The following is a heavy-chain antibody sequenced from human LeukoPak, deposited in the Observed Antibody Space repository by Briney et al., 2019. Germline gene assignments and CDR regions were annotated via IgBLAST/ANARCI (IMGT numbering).Heavy chain of an antibody. CDR1: GYTFTSYA. CDR3: ARFDLPEHALRLGVPGGFDP. CDR2: INAGSGNT. V-gene: IGHV1-3*03. D-gene: IGHD3-16*01. Sequence: ASVKVSCKASGYTFTSYAMHWVRQATGQGLEWMGWINAGSGNTKYSQEFQGRVTITRDTSVSTAYMELSSLTAEDTAVYYCARFDLPEHALRLGVPGGFDPCGQGTQVTVSS. J-gene: IGHJ5*02.